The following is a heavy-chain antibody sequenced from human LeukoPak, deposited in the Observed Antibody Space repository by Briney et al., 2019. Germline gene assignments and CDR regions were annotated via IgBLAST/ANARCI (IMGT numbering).Heavy chain of an antibody. D-gene: IGHD1-7*01. J-gene: IGHJ5*02. CDR3: ANQLELLHWFDP. CDR2: IYYSGST. Sequence: SETLSLTCTVSGGSISSYYWSWIRQPPGKGLEWIGYIYYSGSTNYNPSLKSRVTISVDTSKNQFSLKLSSVTAADTAVYYCANQLELLHWFDPWGQGTLVTVSS. CDR1: GGSISSYY. V-gene: IGHV4-59*01.